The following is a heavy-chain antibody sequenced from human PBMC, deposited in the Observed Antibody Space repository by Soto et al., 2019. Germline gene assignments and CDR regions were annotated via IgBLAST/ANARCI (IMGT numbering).Heavy chain of an antibody. V-gene: IGHV1-69*13. J-gene: IGHJ6*02. CDR3: ARDRVSGWELHPYYGMDV. D-gene: IGHD1-26*01. Sequence: SVKVSCKASGGTFSSYAISWVRQAPGQGLEWMGGIIPIFGTANYAQKFQGRVTITADESTSTAYMELSSLRSEDTAVYYCARDRVSGWELHPYYGMDVWGQGTTVTVSS. CDR2: IIPIFGTA. CDR1: GGTFSSYA.